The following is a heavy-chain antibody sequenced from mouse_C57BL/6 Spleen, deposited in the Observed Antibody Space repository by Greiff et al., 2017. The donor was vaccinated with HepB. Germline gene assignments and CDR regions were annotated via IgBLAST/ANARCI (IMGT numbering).Heavy chain of an antibody. D-gene: IGHD4-1*01. CDR1: GYTFTDYY. V-gene: IGHV1-26*01. J-gene: IGHJ2*01. Sequence: EVQLQQSGPELVKPGASVKISCKASGYTFTDYYMNWVKQSPGKSLEWIGDINPNHGGTSYNQKFKGKATLTVDKSSSTAYLEIRSLTCADSAVYYCERAGLGREYYCDYWGQGTTLTVSS. CDR2: INPNHGGT. CDR3: ERAGLGREYYCDY.